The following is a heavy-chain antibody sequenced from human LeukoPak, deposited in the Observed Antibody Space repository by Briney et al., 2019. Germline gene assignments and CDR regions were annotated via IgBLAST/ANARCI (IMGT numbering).Heavy chain of an antibody. D-gene: IGHD2-2*01. V-gene: IGHV4-59*01. CDR3: ARDQYCSSTSCHGWFDP. Sequence: SETLFLTCTVSGGSIGSYYWSWIRQPPGKGLEWIGYIYYSGSTNYNPSLKSRVTISVDTSKNQFSLKLSSVTAADTAVYYCARDQYCSSTSCHGWFDPWGQGTLVTVSS. CDR2: IYYSGST. CDR1: GGSIGSYY. J-gene: IGHJ5*02.